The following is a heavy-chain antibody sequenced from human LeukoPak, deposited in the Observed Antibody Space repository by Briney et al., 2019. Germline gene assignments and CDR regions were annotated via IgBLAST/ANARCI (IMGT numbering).Heavy chain of an antibody. CDR2: IRKDGGAK. Sequence: GGSLRLSCAASGFPFSTYWMAWVRQAPGKGLDWVANIRKDGGAKFYAASVKGRFIISRDNAMNSLYLQMNNLRDEDTAVYYCASSHDSSGNDWGQGTLVTV. D-gene: IGHD3-22*01. CDR1: GFPFSTYW. J-gene: IGHJ4*02. CDR3: ASSHDSSGND. V-gene: IGHV3-7*01.